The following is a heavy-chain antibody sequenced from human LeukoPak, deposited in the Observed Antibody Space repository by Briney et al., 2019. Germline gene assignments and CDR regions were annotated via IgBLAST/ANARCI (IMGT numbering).Heavy chain of an antibody. CDR1: GYTFTSYY. Sequence: GASVNVSCKASGYTFTSYYMHWVRQAPGQGLEWMGIINPSGGSTSYAQKFQGRVTMTRDTSTSTVYMELSRLRSDDTAVYYCARGYYYDSSGYYSPCFYWGQGTLVTVSS. D-gene: IGHD3-22*01. CDR3: ARGYYYDSSGYYSPCFY. V-gene: IGHV1-46*01. J-gene: IGHJ4*02. CDR2: INPSGGST.